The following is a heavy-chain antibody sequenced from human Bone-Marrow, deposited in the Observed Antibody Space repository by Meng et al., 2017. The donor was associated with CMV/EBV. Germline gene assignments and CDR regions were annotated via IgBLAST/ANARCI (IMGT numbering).Heavy chain of an antibody. CDR1: GFTFSTYT. D-gene: IGHD3-3*01. CDR2: IRGSDGIA. Sequence: LSLTCAASGFTFSTYTMSWVRRAPGKGLEWVSRIRGSDGIASYADSVKGRFTISRDISQNTLYLQMNSLRAEDTAVYYCANDYTIFGVVTTPGYFDYWGQGTLVTVSS. V-gene: IGHV3-23*01. CDR3: ANDYTIFGVVTTPGYFDY. J-gene: IGHJ4*02.